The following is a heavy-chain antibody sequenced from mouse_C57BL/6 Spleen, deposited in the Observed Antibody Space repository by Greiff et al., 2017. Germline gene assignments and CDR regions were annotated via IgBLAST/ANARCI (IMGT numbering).Heavy chain of an antibody. CDR2: IDPETGGT. V-gene: IGHV1-15*01. D-gene: IGHD1-1*01. J-gene: IGHJ4*01. Sequence: VQLQQSGAELVRPGASVTLSCKASGYTFTDYEMHWVKQTPVHGLEWIGAIDPETGGTAYNQKFKGKAILTADKSSSTAYMELRSLTSEDSAVYYCTRGGTVVATRAMDYWGQGTSVTFSS. CDR1: GYTFTDYE. CDR3: TRGGTVVATRAMDY.